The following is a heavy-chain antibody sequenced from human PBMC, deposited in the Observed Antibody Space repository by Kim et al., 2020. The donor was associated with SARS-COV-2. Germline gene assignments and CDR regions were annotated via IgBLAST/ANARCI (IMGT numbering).Heavy chain of an antibody. CDR1: GYTFTSYD. Sequence: ASVKVSCKASGYTFTSYDINWVRQATGQGLEWMGWMNPNSGNTGYAQKFQGRVTMTRNTSISTAYMELSSLRSEDTAVYYFPSVWTPPLGSTSCHGYIHYYYYYGMDVWGQGTTVTVSS. D-gene: IGHD2-2*01. J-gene: IGHJ6*02. V-gene: IGHV1-8*01. CDR2: MNPNSGNT. CDR3: PSVWTPPLGSTSCHGYIHYYYYYGMDV.